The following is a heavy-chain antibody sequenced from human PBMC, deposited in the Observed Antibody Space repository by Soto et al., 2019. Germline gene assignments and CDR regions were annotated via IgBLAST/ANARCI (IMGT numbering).Heavy chain of an antibody. CDR2: ISLYSDGT. CDR1: GYTFSNYC. CDR3: ARVVPGAEAWFGP. J-gene: IGHJ5*02. Sequence: APVKASCKTSGYTFSNYCITWARQAPGQPLEWLGWISLYSDGTNYAQKFQGRVSMTTDTSTTTAYMELRSLRSDDTAVYYCARVVPGAEAWFGPWGQGTLVTVSS. D-gene: IGHD2-2*01. V-gene: IGHV1-18*01.